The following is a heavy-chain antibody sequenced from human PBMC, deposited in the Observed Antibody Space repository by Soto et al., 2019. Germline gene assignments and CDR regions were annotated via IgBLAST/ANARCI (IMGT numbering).Heavy chain of an antibody. CDR2: INHSGST. Sequence: QVQLQQWGAGLLKPSETLSLTCAVYGGSFSGYYWSWIRQPPGKGLERIGEINHSGSTNYNPSLKSRVTISVDTSKNQFSLKLSSVTAADTAVYFCARGGIVATISGTYCDYWGQGTLVTVSS. CDR1: GGSFSGYY. V-gene: IGHV4-34*01. D-gene: IGHD5-12*01. CDR3: ARGGIVATISGTYCDY. J-gene: IGHJ4*02.